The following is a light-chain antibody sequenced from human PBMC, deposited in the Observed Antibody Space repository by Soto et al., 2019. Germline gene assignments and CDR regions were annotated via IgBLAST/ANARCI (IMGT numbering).Light chain of an antibody. CDR1: QSVSSN. J-gene: IGKJ1*01. V-gene: IGKV3-15*01. Sequence: EILMTQSPVTLSVSPGERATLSCRASQSVSSNLAWYQQKPGQAPSLLIYGAFTSATGIPARFSGTGSGTEFTLTISSLQSEDFALSYCQQYNDWPLTFGQGTKVEI. CDR2: GAF. CDR3: QQYNDWPLT.